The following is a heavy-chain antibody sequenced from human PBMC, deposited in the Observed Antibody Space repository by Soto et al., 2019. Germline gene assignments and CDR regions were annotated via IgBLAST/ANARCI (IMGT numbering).Heavy chain of an antibody. Sequence: PGGSLRLSCAASGFPFRSHGMTWVRKAPGKGLEWVAYIKQDGSEKYYVDSVMGRFTMSRDNTQSSLSLQMNTLRVEDSAVYYCARITSPGYFDSWGQGTLVTVSS. D-gene: IGHD1-20*01. CDR3: ARITSPGYFDS. CDR2: IKQDGSEK. V-gene: IGHV3-7*05. CDR1: GFPFRSHG. J-gene: IGHJ4*02.